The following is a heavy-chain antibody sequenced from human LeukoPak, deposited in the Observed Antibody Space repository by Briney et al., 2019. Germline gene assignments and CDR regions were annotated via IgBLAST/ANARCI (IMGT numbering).Heavy chain of an antibody. CDR2: INPNSGDT. CDR3: ATPFTGVATPYYFDY. D-gene: IGHD5-12*01. CDR1: GYTFTGYY. Sequence: ASVTVSCKASGYTFTGYYMHWVRQAPGQGLEWMGWINPNSGDTIYAQKFQGRVAMTEDTSTDTAYMELSSLRSEDTAVYYCATPFTGVATPYYFDYWGQGTLVTVSS. V-gene: IGHV1-2*02. J-gene: IGHJ4*02.